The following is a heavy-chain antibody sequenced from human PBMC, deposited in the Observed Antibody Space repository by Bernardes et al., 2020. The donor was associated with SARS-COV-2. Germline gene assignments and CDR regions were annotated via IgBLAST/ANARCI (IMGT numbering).Heavy chain of an antibody. CDR1: GFTVSSNY. CDR2: IYSGGST. Sequence: GGSLRLSCAASGFTVSSNYMSWVRQAPGKGLEWVSVIYSGGSTYYADSVKGRFTISRDNSKNTLYLQMNSLRAEDTAVYYCASGPLVVVATPKAFDIWGQGTMVTVSS. V-gene: IGHV3-66*01. J-gene: IGHJ3*02. D-gene: IGHD2-15*01. CDR3: ASGPLVVVATPKAFDI.